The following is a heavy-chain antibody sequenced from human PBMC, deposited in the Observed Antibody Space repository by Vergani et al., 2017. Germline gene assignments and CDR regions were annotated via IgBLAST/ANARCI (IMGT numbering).Heavy chain of an antibody. D-gene: IGHD3-10*01. J-gene: IGHJ4*02. CDR3: ARDLHWFGESYFDY. Sequence: QVQLQESGPGLVKPSETLSLTCTVSGGSISSHYWSWIRQPPGKGLEWIGYIYYSGSTNYNPSLKSRVTISVDTSKNQFSLKLSSVTAADTAVYYCARDLHWFGESYFDYWGQGTLVTVSS. CDR2: IYYSGST. CDR1: GGSISSHY. V-gene: IGHV4-59*11.